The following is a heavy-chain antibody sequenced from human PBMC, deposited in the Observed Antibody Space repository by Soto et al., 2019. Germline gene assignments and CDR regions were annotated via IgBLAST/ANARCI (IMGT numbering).Heavy chain of an antibody. CDR3: AKGGDYYGSGTLGPFDY. Sequence: PVGSLRLSGAASGFTFSSYGMHWVRQAPGKGLEWVAVISYDGSNKYYADSVKGRFTISRDNSKNTLYLQMNSLRAEDTAVYYCAKGGDYYGSGTLGPFDYWGQGTLVTVSS. CDR2: ISYDGSNK. V-gene: IGHV3-30*18. CDR1: GFTFSSYG. J-gene: IGHJ4*02. D-gene: IGHD3-10*01.